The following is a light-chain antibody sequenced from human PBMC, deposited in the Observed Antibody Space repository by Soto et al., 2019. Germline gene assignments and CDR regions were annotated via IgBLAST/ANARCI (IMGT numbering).Light chain of an antibody. J-gene: IGKJ2*01. CDR2: KAS. CDR3: QNYNGYTYT. V-gene: IGKV1-5*03. CDR1: QSISSW. Sequence: DIQMTQSPSTLSASVGDRVTITCRASQSISSWLAWYQQKPGNAPKVLIYKASNLETAVPSRFSGSESETEFTLTISSLQPDDFATYYCQNYNGYTYTFGHGTKLEIK.